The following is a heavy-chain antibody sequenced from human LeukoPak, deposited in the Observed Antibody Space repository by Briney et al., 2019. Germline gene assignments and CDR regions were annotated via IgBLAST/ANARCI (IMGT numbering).Heavy chain of an antibody. Sequence: GGSLRLSCAASGFTVSSNYMSWVRQAPGKGLEWVSVIYSGGSGTTYYADSVKGRFTISRDNSKNTLYLQMNSLRAEDTAVYYCARTRVGLLDYFDYWGQGTLVTVSS. CDR1: GFTVSSNY. CDR2: IYSGGSGTT. D-gene: IGHD5-18*01. V-gene: IGHV3-53*01. J-gene: IGHJ4*02. CDR3: ARTRVGLLDYFDY.